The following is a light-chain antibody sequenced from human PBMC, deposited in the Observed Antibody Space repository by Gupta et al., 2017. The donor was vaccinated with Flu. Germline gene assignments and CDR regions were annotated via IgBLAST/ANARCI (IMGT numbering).Light chain of an antibody. CDR2: EVR. CDR1: SSDIGYYNL. Sequence: HSALTQPASVSGSPGQSITISCTGTSSDIGYYNLVSWYQHHPDKAPKLSYEVRKRPSGVSRRCSGSKSGTTAFLTSSGLQSEDEAYYYCCSYIGGSSGVFGGGTKLTVL. CDR3: CSYIGGSSGV. V-gene: IGLV2-23*02. J-gene: IGLJ3*02.